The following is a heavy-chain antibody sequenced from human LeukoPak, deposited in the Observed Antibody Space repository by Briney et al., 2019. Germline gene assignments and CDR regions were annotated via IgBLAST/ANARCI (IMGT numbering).Heavy chain of an antibody. V-gene: IGHV3-66*02. CDR2: IYSGGST. CDR1: GFTVSSYY. CDR3: ARALRFLDYDY. D-gene: IGHD3-3*01. J-gene: IGHJ4*02. Sequence: GGSLRLSCAASGFTVSSYYMSWVRQAPGKGLEWVSVIYSGGSTYYADSVKGRFTISRDNSKNTLYLQMNSLRAEDTAVYYCARALRFLDYDYWGQGTLVTVSS.